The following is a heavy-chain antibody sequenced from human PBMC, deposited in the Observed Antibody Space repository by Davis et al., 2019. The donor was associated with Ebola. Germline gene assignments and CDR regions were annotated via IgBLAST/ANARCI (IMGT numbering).Heavy chain of an antibody. D-gene: IGHD2/OR15-2a*01. Sequence: GGSLRLSCAASGFTFSSYSMNWVRQAPGKGLEWVSSISSSSSYIYYADSVKGRFTISRDNAKNSLYLQMNSLRAEDTAVYYCARDKRISPSRYYYGMDVWGQGTTVTVSS. CDR2: ISSSSSYI. V-gene: IGHV3-21*01. CDR1: GFTFSSYS. J-gene: IGHJ6*02. CDR3: ARDKRISPSRYYYGMDV.